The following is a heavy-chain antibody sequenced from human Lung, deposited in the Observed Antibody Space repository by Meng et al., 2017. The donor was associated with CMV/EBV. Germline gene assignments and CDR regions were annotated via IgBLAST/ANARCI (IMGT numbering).Heavy chain of an antibody. J-gene: IGHJ4*02. V-gene: IGHV4-4*07. D-gene: IGHD2-2*01. CDR1: SDSITNDF. Sequence: QEQLKESCPRLVKPSAPLSVTCIVSSDSITNDFWSWVRQPAGKGLEWIGRLYPDGSTDYNPSLSSRLTLSLDTSKIRFSLKLRSVTAADTAIYYRARTPVRFCNTHMCYAFDYWGQGALVTVSS. CDR2: LYPDGST. CDR3: ARTPVRFCNTHMCYAFDY.